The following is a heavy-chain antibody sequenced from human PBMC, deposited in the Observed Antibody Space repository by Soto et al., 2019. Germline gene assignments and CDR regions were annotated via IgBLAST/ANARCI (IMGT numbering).Heavy chain of an antibody. Sequence: GASVKVSCQASGYTFTSYYMHWVRQAPGQGLEWMGIINPSGGSTSYAQKFQGRVTMTRDTSTSTVYMELSSLRSEDTAVYYCATYPGEAAAGGDYWGQGTLVTVSS. V-gene: IGHV1-46*03. J-gene: IGHJ4*02. CDR2: INPSGGST. D-gene: IGHD6-13*01. CDR1: GYTFTSYY. CDR3: ATYPGEAAAGGDY.